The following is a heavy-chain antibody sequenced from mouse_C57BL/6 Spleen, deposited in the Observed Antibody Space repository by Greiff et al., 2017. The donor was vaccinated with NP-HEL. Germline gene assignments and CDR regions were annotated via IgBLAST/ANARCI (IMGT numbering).Heavy chain of an antibody. CDR1: GFTFSSYA. CDR2: ISSGGDYI. V-gene: IGHV5-9-1*02. CDR3: TRVGKTTWFAY. J-gene: IGHJ3*01. Sequence: EVMLVESGEGLVKPGGSLKLSCAASGFTFSSYAMSWVRQTPEKRLEWVAYISSGGDYIYYADTVKGRFTISRDNARNTLYLQMSSLKSEDTAMYYCTRVGKTTWFAYWGQGTLVTVSA.